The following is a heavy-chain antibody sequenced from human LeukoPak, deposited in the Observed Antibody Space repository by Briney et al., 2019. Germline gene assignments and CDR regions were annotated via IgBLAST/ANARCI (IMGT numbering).Heavy chain of an antibody. CDR1: GFTFSSYA. CDR2: ISYDGSNK. V-gene: IGHV3-30-3*01. J-gene: IGHJ4*02. CDR3: ARDQDDSFDY. D-gene: IGHD2-15*01. Sequence: GRSLRLSCAASGFTFSSYAMHWVRQAPGKGLEWVAVISYDGSNKYYADSVKGRFTISRDNSKNTLYLQMNSLRAEDTAVYYCARDQDDSFDYWGQGTLVTASS.